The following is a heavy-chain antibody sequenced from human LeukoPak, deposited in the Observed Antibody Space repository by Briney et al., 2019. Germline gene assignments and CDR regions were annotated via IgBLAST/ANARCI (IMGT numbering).Heavy chain of an antibody. CDR2: IGAYNDNT. CDR1: GYTFSDFG. Sequence: ASVKASCKASGYTFSDFGITWVRQAPGQGVEWMGWIGAYNDNTNYAQKFQGRVTLTTDKSTSTAYMELRSLTSDDTALYYCARAGAAVTMFFDFWGQGTLVTVSS. D-gene: IGHD4-17*01. J-gene: IGHJ4*02. V-gene: IGHV1-18*01. CDR3: ARAGAAVTMFFDF.